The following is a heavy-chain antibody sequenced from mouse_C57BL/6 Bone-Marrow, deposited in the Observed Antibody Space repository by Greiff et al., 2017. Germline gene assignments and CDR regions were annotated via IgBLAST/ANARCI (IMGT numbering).Heavy chain of an antibody. Sequence: VKLMESGAELARPGASVKLSCKASGYTFTSYGISWVKQRTGQGLEWIGEIYPRSGNTYYNEKFKGKATLTADKSSSTAYMELRSLTSEDSAVYYCARRGNYFYAMDYWGQGTSVTVSS. J-gene: IGHJ4*01. CDR2: IYPRSGNT. V-gene: IGHV1-81*01. CDR1: GYTFTSYG. D-gene: IGHD2-1*01. CDR3: ARRGNYFYAMDY.